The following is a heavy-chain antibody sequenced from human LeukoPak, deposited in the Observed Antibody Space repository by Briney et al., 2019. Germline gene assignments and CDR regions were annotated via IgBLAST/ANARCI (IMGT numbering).Heavy chain of an antibody. V-gene: IGHV4-61*02. CDR3: ARVSDGYNYARIDY. Sequence: SETLSLNCSVPGDSNSSRSHNRSWIRTTTDKAQVWIGRIYTSGSTNYNPTLKSRVTRSVDTSKNQFALKLSSVTAADTAVYYCARVSDGYNYARIDYWGQGTLVTVSS. CDR2: IYTSGST. J-gene: IGHJ4*02. D-gene: IGHD5-24*01. CDR1: GDSNSSRSHN.